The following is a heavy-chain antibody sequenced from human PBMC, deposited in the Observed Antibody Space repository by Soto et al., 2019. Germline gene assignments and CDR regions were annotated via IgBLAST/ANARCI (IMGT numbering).Heavy chain of an antibody. V-gene: IGHV5-51*01. D-gene: IGHD2-21*01. CDR1: GNICSNYW. CDR3: ARLANIFYFDH. J-gene: IGHJ4*01. Sequence: HWEPLKLWGERSGNICSNYWSRLVSQMPGKGLEWMGIMYPGDSDTRYSPSFPGQVTISADKSISTAYLPGSSLKASDTAMYYCARLANIFYFDHWGHGTRVTVSS. CDR2: MYPGDSDT.